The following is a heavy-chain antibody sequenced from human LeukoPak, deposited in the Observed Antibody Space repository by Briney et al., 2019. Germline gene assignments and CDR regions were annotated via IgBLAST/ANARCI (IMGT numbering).Heavy chain of an antibody. D-gene: IGHD3-22*01. V-gene: IGHV3-30*18. CDR2: ISDEGSNK. Sequence: GGSLRLSCAASGFTFSSYGMHWVRQAPGKGLEWAAVISDEGSNKYYTDSVKGRFTISRDNSKNTLYLQINSLRTEDTAVYYCAKAGSSSGYYSRFDYWGQGTLVTVSS. CDR1: GFTFSSYG. J-gene: IGHJ4*02. CDR3: AKAGSSSGYYSRFDY.